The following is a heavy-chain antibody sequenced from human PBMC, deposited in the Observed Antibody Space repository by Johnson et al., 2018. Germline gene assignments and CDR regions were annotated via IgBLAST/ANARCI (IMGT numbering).Heavy chain of an antibody. CDR3: ARHTTHRVFDI. V-gene: IGHV4-39*01. D-gene: IGHD1-14*01. CDR1: GGSISSGNYY. Sequence: QVQLQESGPGLVKPSETLSLTCTVSGGSISSGNYYWGWIRQPPGKGLEWIGSIYYSGSTYYNPSLKSRVNISVDTSKNQFSLKLSSVTAADTAVYYCARHTTHRVFDIWGQGTMVTVSS. J-gene: IGHJ3*02. CDR2: IYYSGST.